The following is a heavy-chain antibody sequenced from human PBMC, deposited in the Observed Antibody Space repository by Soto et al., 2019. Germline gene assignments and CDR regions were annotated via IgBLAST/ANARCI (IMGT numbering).Heavy chain of an antibody. CDR3: ARAEYDYDSSGYYVAFDS. J-gene: IGHJ4*02. CDR2: IIPIFGTA. D-gene: IGHD3-22*01. CDR1: GGTFSSYA. Sequence: GASVKVSCKASGGTFSSYAISWVRQAPGQGLEWMGGIIPIFGTANYAQKFQGRVTITADESTSTAYMELSSLRSEDTAVYYCARAEYDYDSSGYYVAFDSWGQGTLVTVSS. V-gene: IGHV1-69*13.